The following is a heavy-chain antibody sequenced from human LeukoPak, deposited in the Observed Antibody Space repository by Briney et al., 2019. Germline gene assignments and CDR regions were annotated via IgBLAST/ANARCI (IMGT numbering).Heavy chain of an antibody. CDR1: GFTFSSYG. D-gene: IGHD3-22*01. Sequence: GRSLRLSCAASGFTFSSYGMHWVRQAPGKGLEWVAVISYDGSNKYYADSLKGRFTISRDNSKNTLYLQMNSLRAEDTAVYYCAKDSWHDSSGYPDYWGQGTLVTVSS. V-gene: IGHV3-30*18. CDR2: ISYDGSNK. CDR3: AKDSWHDSSGYPDY. J-gene: IGHJ4*02.